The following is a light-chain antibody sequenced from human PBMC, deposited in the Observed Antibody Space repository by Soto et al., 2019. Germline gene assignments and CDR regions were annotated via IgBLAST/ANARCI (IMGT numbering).Light chain of an antibody. CDR3: QQYNNWPRT. CDR2: GAS. CDR1: QSVSSN. J-gene: IGKJ1*01. V-gene: IGKV3-15*01. Sequence: EIVMTQSPATLSVSPGERATLSCRASQSVSSNLAWYQQKPGQAPRLLIYGASTRATGIPARFSGSGSGTEFTLTISSLQSEDLAVYYCQQYNNWPRTFGLGTKVDSK.